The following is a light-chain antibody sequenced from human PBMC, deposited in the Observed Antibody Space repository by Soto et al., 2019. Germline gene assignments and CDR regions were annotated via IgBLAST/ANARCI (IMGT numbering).Light chain of an antibody. J-gene: IGLJ1*01. CDR1: RGDVGGYDY. V-gene: IGLV2-14*01. CDR3: SSHTSGSTRV. CDR2: EVT. Sequence: QPVLNHPASVSGSPGQAIAISCTSTRGDVGGYDYVSWYQQHPDKAPKLMIYEVTKRPSWVSNRFSGSKSGNTASLTISGLQPEDEADYYCSSHTSGSTRVFGSGTKVT.